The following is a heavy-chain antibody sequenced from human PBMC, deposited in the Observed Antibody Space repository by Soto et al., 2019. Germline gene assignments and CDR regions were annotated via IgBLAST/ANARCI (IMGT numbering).Heavy chain of an antibody. CDR2: IIPIFGTA. CDR1: GGTFSRHA. D-gene: IGHD3-22*01. J-gene: IGHJ4*02. CDR3: ARGWGYDSNDYYYAY. V-gene: IGHV1-69*01. Sequence: QVQLVQSGAEVRKPGSSVKVSCKASGGTFSRHAISWVRQAPGQGLEWMGGIIPIFGTANHAQKFQGRVTIIADESTSTVDMELSSLRSEDTAMYYCARGWGYDSNDYYYAYLGQGTLVIVSS.